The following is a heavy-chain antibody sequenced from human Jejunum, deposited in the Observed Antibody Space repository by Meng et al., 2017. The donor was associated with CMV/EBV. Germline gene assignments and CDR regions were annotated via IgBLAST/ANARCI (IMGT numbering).Heavy chain of an antibody. V-gene: IGHV3-15*01. J-gene: IGHJ4*02. CDR1: GLAFSTAW. D-gene: IGHD3-10*01. Sequence: SCAASGLAFSTAWMAWVRQAPGNGLEWVGRIKDKTDGGTTDYAASVKGRFSISRDDSKNMLYLQMNSLKSEDTAVYFCATFTRGYWGQGTLVTVSS. CDR3: ATFTRGY. CDR2: IKDKTDGGTT.